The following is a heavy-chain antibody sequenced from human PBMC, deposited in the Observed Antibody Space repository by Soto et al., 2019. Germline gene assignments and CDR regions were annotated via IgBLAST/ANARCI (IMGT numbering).Heavy chain of an antibody. V-gene: IGHV3-7*03. D-gene: IGHD2-15*01. CDR3: ARGTPTPGLDY. CDR2: INQDGSQT. CDR1: GFTFNNYW. J-gene: IGHJ4*02. Sequence: EVQLVESGGGLVQPGGSLRLSCAASGFTFNNYWMNWVRQAPGKGLEWVANINQDGSQTNYVDSVKGRFTISRDNAKNSLSLQMNSLRAEDTAVYYCARGTPTPGLDYWGQGTLVTVSS.